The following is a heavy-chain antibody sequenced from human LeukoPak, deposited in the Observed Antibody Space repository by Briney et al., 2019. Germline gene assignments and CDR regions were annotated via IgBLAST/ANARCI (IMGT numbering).Heavy chain of an antibody. Sequence: GGSLSLSCAASGFTFSDYYMSWIRQAPGKGLEWVSYISSSGSTIYYADSVKGRFTISRDNAKNSLYLQMNSLRAEDTAVYYCAREGMVATIGDSGMDVWGQGTTVTVSS. CDR3: AREGMVATIGDSGMDV. CDR2: ISSSGSTI. V-gene: IGHV3-11*01. J-gene: IGHJ6*02. CDR1: GFTFSDYY. D-gene: IGHD5-12*01.